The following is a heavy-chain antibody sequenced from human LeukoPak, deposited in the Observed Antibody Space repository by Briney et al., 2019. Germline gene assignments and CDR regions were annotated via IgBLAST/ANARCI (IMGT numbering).Heavy chain of an antibody. CDR3: AKVGSYGYWYFDL. CDR1: GFTFNSYA. CDR2: ISGSGGST. J-gene: IGHJ2*01. D-gene: IGHD1-26*01. V-gene: IGHV3-23*01. Sequence: GGSLRLSCAASGFTFNSYAMSWVRQAPGKGLEWVSAISGSGGSTYCADSVKGRFTISRDNSKNTLYLQMNSLRAEDTAVYYCAKVGSYGYWYFDLWGRGTLVTVSS.